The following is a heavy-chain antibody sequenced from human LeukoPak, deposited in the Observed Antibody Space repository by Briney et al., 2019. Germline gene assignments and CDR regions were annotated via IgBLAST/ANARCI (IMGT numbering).Heavy chain of an antibody. CDR2: INTNTGNP. CDR1: GYTFTSYA. V-gene: IGHV7-4-1*02. D-gene: IGHD3-3*01. Sequence: GASEKVSCKASGYTFTSYAMNWVRQAPGQGLEWMGWINTNTGNPTYAQGFTGRFVFSLDTSVSTAYLQISSLKAEDTAVYYCARGRSNLRFLEWLLYYYYMDVWGKGTTVTVSS. CDR3: ARGRSNLRFLEWLLYYYYMDV. J-gene: IGHJ6*03.